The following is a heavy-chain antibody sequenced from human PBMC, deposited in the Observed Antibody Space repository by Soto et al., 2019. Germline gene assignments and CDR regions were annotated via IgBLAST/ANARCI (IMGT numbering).Heavy chain of an antibody. J-gene: IGHJ4*02. Sequence: GGSLRLSCAASGFTFSTYWMHWVRQAPGKGLVWVSGIGTDGSPTTYADSVKGRFTISRDNAKNTVYLQMNSLRAEDTAVYYCIRIREVPLWGQGTLVTVSS. CDR2: IGTDGSPT. V-gene: IGHV3-74*01. D-gene: IGHD3-10*01. CDR3: IRIREVPL. CDR1: GFTFSTYW.